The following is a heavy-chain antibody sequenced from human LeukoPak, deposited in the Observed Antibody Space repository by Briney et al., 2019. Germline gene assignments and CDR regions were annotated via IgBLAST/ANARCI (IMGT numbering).Heavy chain of an antibody. J-gene: IGHJ4*02. CDR2: IRSKANSYAT. D-gene: IGHD5-24*01. CDR1: GFTFSGTT. V-gene: IGHV3-73*01. Sequence: GGSLRLSCAASGFTFSGTTMHWVRQASGKGLEWVGRIRSKANSYATAYVASVKGRFTISRDDSKNTAYLQMNSLKPEDTAVYYCIAEMAKIGTFDYWGQGTLVTVSS. CDR3: IAEMAKIGTFDY.